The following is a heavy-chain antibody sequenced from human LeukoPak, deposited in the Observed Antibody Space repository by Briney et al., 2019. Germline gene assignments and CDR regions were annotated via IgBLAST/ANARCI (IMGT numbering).Heavy chain of an antibody. D-gene: IGHD2-2*01. Sequence: APVKVSCKASGYTFTGYYMHWVRQAPGQGLQWMGWINPNSGGTNYAQKFQGRVTMTRDTSISTAYMELSSLRSEDTAVYYCAMGSRADRGIVVVPAAMAPLYWGQGTLVTVSS. CDR3: AMGSRADRGIVVVPAAMAPLY. V-gene: IGHV1-2*02. CDR1: GYTFTGYY. CDR2: INPNSGGT. J-gene: IGHJ4*02.